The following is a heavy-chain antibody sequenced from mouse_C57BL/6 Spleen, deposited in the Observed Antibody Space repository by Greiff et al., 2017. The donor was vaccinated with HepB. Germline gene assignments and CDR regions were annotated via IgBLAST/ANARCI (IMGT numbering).Heavy chain of an antibody. V-gene: IGHV7-3*01. J-gene: IGHJ2*01. CDR2: IRNKANGYTT. Sequence: EVQGVESGGGLVQPGGSLSLSCAASGFTFTDYYMSWVRQPPGKALEWLGFIRNKANGYTTEYSASVKGRFTISRDNSQSILYLQMNALRAEDSATYYCARYGGWLLLFDYWGQGTTLTVSS. CDR1: GFTFTDYY. D-gene: IGHD2-3*01. CDR3: ARYGGWLLLFDY.